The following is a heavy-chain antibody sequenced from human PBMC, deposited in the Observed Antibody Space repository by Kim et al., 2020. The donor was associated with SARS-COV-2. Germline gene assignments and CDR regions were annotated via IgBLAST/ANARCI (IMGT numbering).Heavy chain of an antibody. Sequence: GGSLRLSCAASGFTFSNYGMSWVRQAPGKGLEWVSGISGSGDTTTYADSVKGRFTVSRDNSKNTLYLQMSSLRAEDTAIYYCANPRQPDYWGQGTLFTVS. V-gene: IGHV3-23*01. CDR3: ANPRQPDY. CDR1: GFTFSNYG. D-gene: IGHD6-13*01. CDR2: ISGSGDTT. J-gene: IGHJ4*02.